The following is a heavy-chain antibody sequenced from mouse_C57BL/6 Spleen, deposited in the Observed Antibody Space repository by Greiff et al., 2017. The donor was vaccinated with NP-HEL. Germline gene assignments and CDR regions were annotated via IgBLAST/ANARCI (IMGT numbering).Heavy chain of an antibody. J-gene: IGHJ2*01. CDR2: IYPRDGST. D-gene: IGHD1-1*01. CDR3: ARGLYYYGSSYNFDY. Sequence: VKVVESDAELVKPGASVKISCKVSGYTFTDHTIHWMKQRPEQGLEWIGYIYPRDGSTKYNEKFKGKATLTADKSSSTAYMQLNSLTSEDSAVYFCARGLYYYGSSYNFDYWGQGTTLTVSS. V-gene: IGHV1-78*01. CDR1: GYTFTDHT.